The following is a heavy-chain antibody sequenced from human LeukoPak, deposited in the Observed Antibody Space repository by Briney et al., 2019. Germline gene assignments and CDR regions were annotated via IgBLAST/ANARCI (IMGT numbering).Heavy chain of an antibody. CDR3: ARDPGYESWSPFWGGMDV. Sequence: PGGSLRLSCAADGFTFSSSWMAWVRQARGKGVVWVSRITRDGRSTTDADSVKGRFTTSRDNTKNTLYLQMDSLRDDDTAVYYCARDPGYESWSPFWGGMDVWGKGTTVIVSS. D-gene: IGHD3-16*01. J-gene: IGHJ6*04. V-gene: IGHV3-74*01. CDR2: ITRDGRST. CDR1: GFTFSSSW.